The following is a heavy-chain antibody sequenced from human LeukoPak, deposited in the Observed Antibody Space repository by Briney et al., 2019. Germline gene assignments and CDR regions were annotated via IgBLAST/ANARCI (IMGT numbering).Heavy chain of an antibody. V-gene: IGHV1-46*01. CDR1: GYTFTTYP. CDR3: ARRDGYGDYFLDY. J-gene: IGHJ4*02. CDR2: INPSGGST. Sequence: ASVKVSCKASGYTFTTYPINWVRQAPGQGLEWMGIINPSGGSTSYAQKFQGRVTMTRDTSTSTVYMELSSLRSEDTAVYYCARRDGYGDYFLDYWGQGTLVTVSS. D-gene: IGHD4-17*01.